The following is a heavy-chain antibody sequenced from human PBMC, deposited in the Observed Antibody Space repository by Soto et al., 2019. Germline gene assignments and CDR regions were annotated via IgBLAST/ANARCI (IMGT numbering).Heavy chain of an antibody. CDR2: ISGSGGST. CDR1: GFTFSSYA. J-gene: IGHJ3*02. CDR3: AKFEIFRGQPLLWGAFDI. V-gene: IGHV3-23*01. Sequence: GGSLRLSCAASGFTFSSYAMSWVRQAPGKGLEWVSAISGSGGSTYYADSVKGRFTISRDNSKNTLYLQMNSLRAEDTAVYYCAKFEIFRGQPLLWGAFDIWGQGTMVTVSS. D-gene: IGHD2-2*01.